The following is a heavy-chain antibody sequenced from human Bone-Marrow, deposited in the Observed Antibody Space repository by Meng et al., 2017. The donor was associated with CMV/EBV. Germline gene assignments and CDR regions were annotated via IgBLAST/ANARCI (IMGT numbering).Heavy chain of an antibody. D-gene: IGHD2-2*01. CDR3: ARDCVPRLCYYGMDV. CDR1: GGSISSYY. CDR2: IYYSGST. J-gene: IGHJ6*02. Sequence: GSLRRSCTVSGGSISSYYWSWIRQPPGKGLEWIGYIYYSGSTNYNPSLKSRVTISVDTSKNQFSLKLSSVTAADTAVYYCARDCVPRLCYYGMDVWGQGTTVTVSS. V-gene: IGHV4-59*01.